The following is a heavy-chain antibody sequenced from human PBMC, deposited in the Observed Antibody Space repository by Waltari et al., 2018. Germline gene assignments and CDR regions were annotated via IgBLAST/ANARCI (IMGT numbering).Heavy chain of an antibody. CDR3: ARDVAMGLFGIPDHHGWDV. V-gene: IGHV3-53*01. J-gene: IGHJ6*02. CDR1: GFTVSSNY. CDR2: IYSGAEV. Sequence: EVQLVESGGGLIQPGGSLRLSCAASGFTVSSNYMNWIRQAPGKGLGWGSGIYSGAEVHYGGAVKGRFTISRDKNKNTVDLQMNTLRIEDSAIYYCARDVAMGLFGIPDHHGWDVWGQGTTVIVSS. D-gene: IGHD3-10*01.